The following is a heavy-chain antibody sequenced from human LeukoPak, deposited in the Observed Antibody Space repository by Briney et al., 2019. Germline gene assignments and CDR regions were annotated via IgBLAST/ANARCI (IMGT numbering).Heavy chain of an antibody. CDR3: AKSHPPTVTTEEGEYLQH. CDR2: ISSGSSTI. V-gene: IGHV3-48*01. Sequence: PGGSLRLSCAASGFTFSSYSMNWVRQAPGKGLEWVSYISSGSSTIYYADSVKGRFTISRDNAKNSLCLQMNSLRAEETAVYYCAKSHPPTVTTEEGEYLQHWGQGTLVTVSS. CDR1: GFTFSSYS. D-gene: IGHD4-17*01. J-gene: IGHJ1*01.